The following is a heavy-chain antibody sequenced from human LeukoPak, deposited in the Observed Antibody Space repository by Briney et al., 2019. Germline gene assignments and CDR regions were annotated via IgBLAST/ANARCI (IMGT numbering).Heavy chain of an antibody. CDR3: ASSSWYYFDY. Sequence: KPGGSLRLSCAASGFTFSSYEMNWVRQAPGKGLEWVSYINSSGSTIYYANSVKGRFTISRDNAKNSLYLQMNSLRAEDTAVYYCASSSWYYFDYWGQGTLVTVSS. V-gene: IGHV3-48*03. J-gene: IGHJ4*02. CDR1: GFTFSSYE. CDR2: INSSGSTI. D-gene: IGHD6-13*01.